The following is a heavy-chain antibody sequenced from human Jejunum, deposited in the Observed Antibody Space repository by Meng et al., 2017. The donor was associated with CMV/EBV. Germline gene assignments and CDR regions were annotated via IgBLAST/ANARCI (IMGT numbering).Heavy chain of an antibody. CDR2: IKQDGSEK. D-gene: IGHD3-10*01. J-gene: IGHJ4*02. Sequence: LSCAASGFTFSDYWMTWVRQAPGKGLEWVANIKQDGSEKYYVDSVKGRFTISRDNAKNSLFLQMNSLRAEDTAMYYCARNARGSGYWGQGTLVTVSS. CDR3: ARNARGSGY. V-gene: IGHV3-7*01. CDR1: GFTFSDYW.